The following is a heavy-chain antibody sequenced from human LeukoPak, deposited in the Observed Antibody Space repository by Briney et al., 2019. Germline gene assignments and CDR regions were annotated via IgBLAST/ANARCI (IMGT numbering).Heavy chain of an antibody. V-gene: IGHV3-74*01. CDR1: GFTFSSYW. J-gene: IGHJ4*02. CDR2: INSDGSST. Sequence: GGSLRLSCAVSGFTFSSYWMHWVRQAPGKGLVWVSRINSDGSSTSYADSVKGRFTISRDNAKNTLYLQMNSLRAEDTAVYYCAREETDEMATIPLDYWGQGTLVTVSS. CDR3: AREETDEMATIPLDY. D-gene: IGHD5-24*01.